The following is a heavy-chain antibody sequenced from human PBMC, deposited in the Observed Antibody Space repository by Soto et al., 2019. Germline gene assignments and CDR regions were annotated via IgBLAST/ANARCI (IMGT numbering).Heavy chain of an antibody. Sequence: SLRLSCRASGFTFGDYGLSWVRQAPGKGLEWVGLIRSKTYGGTTEYVASVKGRFTISRNHSKSIADLQMNSLKTEDTAVYYCTREDLGLWLPIDSWGQGTLVTVSS. D-gene: IGHD5-18*01. CDR1: GFTFGDYG. CDR3: TREDLGLWLPIDS. CDR2: IRSKTYGGTT. J-gene: IGHJ4*02. V-gene: IGHV3-49*04.